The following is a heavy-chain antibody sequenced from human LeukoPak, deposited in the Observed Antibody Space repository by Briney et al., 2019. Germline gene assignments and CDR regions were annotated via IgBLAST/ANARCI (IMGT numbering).Heavy chain of an antibody. J-gene: IGHJ4*02. V-gene: IGHV4-34*01. CDR2: INHSGST. D-gene: IGHD2-15*01. Sequence: SETLSLTCAVYGGSFSGYYWSWIRQPPGKGLEWIGEINHSGSTNYNPSLKSRVTISVDTSKNQFSLKLSSVTAAETAVYYCARKLTNDIVVVVAATAYFDYWGQGTLATVSS. CDR1: GGSFSGYY. CDR3: ARKLTNDIVVVVAATAYFDY.